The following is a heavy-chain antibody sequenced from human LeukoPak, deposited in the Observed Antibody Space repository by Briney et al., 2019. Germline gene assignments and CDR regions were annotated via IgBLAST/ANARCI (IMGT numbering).Heavy chain of an antibody. CDR3: AKDRGLYSGYGNYYYGMDV. V-gene: IGHV3-30*18. CDR1: GFTFSSYG. Sequence: GRSLRLSCAASGFTFSSYGMHWVRQAPGKGLEWMAVISYDGSNKYYADSVKGRFTISRDNSKNTLYLQMNSLRAEDTAVYYCAKDRGLYSGYGNYYYGMDVWGQGTTVTVSS. CDR2: ISYDGSNK. J-gene: IGHJ6*02. D-gene: IGHD5-12*01.